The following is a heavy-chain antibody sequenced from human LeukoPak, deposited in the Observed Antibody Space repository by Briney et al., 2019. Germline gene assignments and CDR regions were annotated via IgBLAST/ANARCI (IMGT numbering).Heavy chain of an antibody. CDR2: ISSSSSYP. V-gene: IGHV3-11*06. CDR3: ARFSDFWSGRDY. Sequence: GGSLRLSCAASGFTFSDYYMSWIRQAPGKGLEWVSYISSSSSYPNYADSVKGRFTISRDNAKNSLYLQMNSLRAEDTAVYYCARFSDFWSGRDYWGQGTLVTVSS. D-gene: IGHD3-3*01. CDR1: GFTFSDYY. J-gene: IGHJ4*02.